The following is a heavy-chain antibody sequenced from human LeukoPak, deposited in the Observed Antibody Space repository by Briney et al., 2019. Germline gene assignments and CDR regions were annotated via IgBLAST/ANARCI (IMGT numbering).Heavy chain of an antibody. Sequence: PSETLSLTCTVSGGSISSGGYYWSWIRQHPGKGLEWIGYIYYSGSTYYNPSLKSRVTISVDTSRNHFSLNLNSVTAADTAVYYCARFGIAAAAMEDYGMDVWGQGTTVTVSS. D-gene: IGHD6-13*01. CDR3: ARFGIAAAAMEDYGMDV. CDR1: GGSISSGGYY. CDR2: IYYSGST. J-gene: IGHJ6*02. V-gene: IGHV4-31*03.